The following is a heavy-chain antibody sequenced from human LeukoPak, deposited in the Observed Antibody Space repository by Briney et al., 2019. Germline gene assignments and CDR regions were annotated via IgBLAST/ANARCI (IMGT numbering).Heavy chain of an antibody. CDR1: GFTFSSYS. CDR3: ASGKGSSSSTGLFDY. CDR2: ISSSSSYV. J-gene: IGHJ4*02. Sequence: GGSLRLSCAASGFTFSSYSMNWVRQAPGKGLEWVSSISSSSSYVYYADSVKGRFTISRDNAKNSLYPQMNSLRAEDTAVYYCASGKGSSSSTGLFDYWGQGTLVTVSS. V-gene: IGHV3-21*01. D-gene: IGHD6-6*01.